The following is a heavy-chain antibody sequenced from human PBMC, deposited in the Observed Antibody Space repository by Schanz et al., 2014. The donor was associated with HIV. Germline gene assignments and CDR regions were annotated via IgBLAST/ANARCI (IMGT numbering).Heavy chain of an antibody. V-gene: IGHV3-33*01. CDR1: GFTFSSYG. D-gene: IGHD3-10*01. Sequence: VQLVESGGGVVQPGRSLRLSCAASGFTFSSYGMHWVRQAPGKGLEWVAVIWYDGSNKYYADSVKGRFTTSRDNSKNTLYLQMNSLRAEDTAVYYCAREDGWFGDIYYFGLDVWGRGTTVTVSS. CDR3: AREDGWFGDIYYFGLDV. J-gene: IGHJ6*02. CDR2: IWYDGSNK.